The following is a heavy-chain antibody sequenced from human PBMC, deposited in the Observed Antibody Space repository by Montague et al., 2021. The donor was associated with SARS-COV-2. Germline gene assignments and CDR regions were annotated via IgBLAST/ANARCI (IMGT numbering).Heavy chain of an antibody. CDR2: IYTSGST. CDR3: ARDPLYDYDSSGLLLDWYFDL. J-gene: IGHJ2*01. Sequence: TLSLTCTVSGGSISSGSYYWSWIRQPAGKGLEWIGRIYTSGSTNYNPSLKSRVTISVDTSKNQFSLKVSSVTAADTAVYYCARDPLYDYDSSGLLLDWYFDLWGRGTLVTVSS. D-gene: IGHD3-22*01. CDR1: GGSISSGSYY. V-gene: IGHV4-61*02.